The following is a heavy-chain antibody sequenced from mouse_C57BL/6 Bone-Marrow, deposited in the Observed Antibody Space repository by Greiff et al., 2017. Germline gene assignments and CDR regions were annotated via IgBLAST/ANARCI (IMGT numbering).Heavy chain of an antibody. D-gene: IGHD1-1*01. CDR2: IWGGGST. V-gene: IGHV2-9*01. CDR1: GFSLTSYG. Sequence: VMLVESGPGLVAPSQSLSITCTVSGFSLTSYGVDWVRQPPGKGLEWLGVIWGGGSTNYNSALMSRMSISKDNSKSQVVLKMNSRQTDDTAMYYCAKHDYYGSSSYAMDYWGQGNTVT. J-gene: IGHJ4*01. CDR3: AKHDYYGSSSYAMDY.